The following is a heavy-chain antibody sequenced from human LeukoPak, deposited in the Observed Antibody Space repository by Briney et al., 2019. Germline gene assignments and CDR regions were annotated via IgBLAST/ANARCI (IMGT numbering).Heavy chain of an antibody. CDR3: ARASSSYYYYMDV. Sequence: GGSLRLSCAASGFTFSSYAMSWVRQAPGKGLEWVSAISGSGGSTYYADSVKGRFTISRDNSKNTLYLQMNSLRAEDTAVYYCARASSSYYYYMDVWGKGTTVTVSS. CDR1: GFTFSSYA. V-gene: IGHV3-23*01. J-gene: IGHJ6*03. CDR2: ISGSGGST. D-gene: IGHD6-13*01.